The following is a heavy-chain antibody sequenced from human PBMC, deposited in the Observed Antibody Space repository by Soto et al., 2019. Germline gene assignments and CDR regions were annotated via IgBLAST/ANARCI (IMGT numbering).Heavy chain of an antibody. Sequence: GGSLRLSCAASGFTLSSYEMNWVRQAPGKGLEWVSYISSSGSTIYYADSVKGRFTISRDNAKNSRYLQITSLRAEATAVYYCASPNLAYCGGDCYSGLDYWGQGTLVTVSS. J-gene: IGHJ4*02. V-gene: IGHV3-48*03. CDR2: ISSSGSTI. CDR3: ASPNLAYCGGDCYSGLDY. CDR1: GFTLSSYE. D-gene: IGHD2-21*02.